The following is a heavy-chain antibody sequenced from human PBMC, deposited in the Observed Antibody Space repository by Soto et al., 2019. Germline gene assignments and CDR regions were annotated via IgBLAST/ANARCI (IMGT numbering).Heavy chain of an antibody. CDR3: ARVDRGRVVRAPPHCIDY. Sequence: SETLSLTCTVSGGSISSGIYYWSWIRQDPGTGLEWIGHIYYSGSTYYNPSLKSRLSISVDTSKNQFSLKLTSVTAADTAVYYCARVDRGRVVRAPPHCIDYCGQGPLVTVFS. J-gene: IGHJ4*02. D-gene: IGHD1-26*01. V-gene: IGHV4-31*03. CDR1: GGSISSGIYY. CDR2: IYYSGST.